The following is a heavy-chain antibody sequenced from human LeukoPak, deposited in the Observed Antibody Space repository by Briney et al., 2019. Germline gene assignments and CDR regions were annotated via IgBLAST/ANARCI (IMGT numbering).Heavy chain of an antibody. Sequence: SETLSLTCAVYGGSFSGYYWSWIRQPPGKGLEWIGEVNHSGSTNYNPSLKSRVTISVDTSKNQFSLKLSSVTAADTAVYYCARGPICSSTSCYHDYWGQGTLVTVSS. CDR3: ARGPICSSTSCYHDY. J-gene: IGHJ4*02. V-gene: IGHV4-34*01. CDR2: VNHSGST. CDR1: GGSFSGYY. D-gene: IGHD2-2*01.